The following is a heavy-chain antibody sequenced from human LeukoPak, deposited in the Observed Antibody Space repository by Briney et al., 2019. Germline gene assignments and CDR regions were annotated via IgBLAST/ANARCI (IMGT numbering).Heavy chain of an antibody. CDR3: ARVGVGGPYYYMDV. CDR1: GGSISSSSYY. V-gene: IGHV4-39*01. Sequence: PSETLSLTCTVPGGSISSSSYYWGWIRQAPGKGLEWIGSIYHSGSTHYNPSLKSRVTISVDTSKNQFPLNLSSVTAADTAVYYCARVGVGGPYYYMDVWGKGTTVTVSS. J-gene: IGHJ6*03. CDR2: IYHSGST. D-gene: IGHD1-26*01.